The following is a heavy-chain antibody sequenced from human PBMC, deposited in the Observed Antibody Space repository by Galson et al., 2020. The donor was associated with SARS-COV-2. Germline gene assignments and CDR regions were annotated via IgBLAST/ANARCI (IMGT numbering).Heavy chain of an antibody. V-gene: IGHV4-39*07. CDR2: VLNSGTT. D-gene: IGHD6-19*01. Sequence: SETLSLTCTVSGGSIRSSNYYWGWILQPPGKGLEWIGSVLNSGTTHYSPSLQSRVTISVDTSKNQFSLNLNSVTAADTAMYYCARDATSRGWYNWLDPWGQGTLVTVSS. J-gene: IGHJ5*02. CDR1: GGSIRSSNYY. CDR3: ARDATSRGWYNWLDP.